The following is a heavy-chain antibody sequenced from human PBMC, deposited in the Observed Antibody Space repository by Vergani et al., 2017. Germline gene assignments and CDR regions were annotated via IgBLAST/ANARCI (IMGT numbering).Heavy chain of an antibody. J-gene: IGHJ5*02. CDR1: GGSISSYY. CDR2: IYYSGST. V-gene: IGHV4-59*01. CDR3: ARLNDFWSGYSTQGGFDP. D-gene: IGHD3-3*01. Sequence: QVQLQESGPGLVKTSETLSLTCTVSGGSISSYYWSWIRQPPGKGLEWIGYIYYSGSTNYNPSLKSRVTISVDTSKNQFSLKLSSVTAADTAVYYCARLNDFWSGYSTQGGFDPWGQGTLVTVSS.